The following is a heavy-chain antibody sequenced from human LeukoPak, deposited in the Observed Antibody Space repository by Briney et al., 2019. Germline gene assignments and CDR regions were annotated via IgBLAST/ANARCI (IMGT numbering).Heavy chain of an antibody. D-gene: IGHD3-3*01. CDR3: TRDDFGIKTDWEDYYYMDV. V-gene: IGHV4-38-2*02. CDR1: GISVNTTYF. Sequence: SETLSLTCSVSGISVNTTYFWGWIRQAPGKGLEWIGSIYHTGTTDYNPSLKSRVTISIDTSKNQFSLNLRSVSAADTAVYYCTRDDFGIKTDWEDYYYMDVWGKGTTVTVSS. J-gene: IGHJ6*03. CDR2: IYHTGTT.